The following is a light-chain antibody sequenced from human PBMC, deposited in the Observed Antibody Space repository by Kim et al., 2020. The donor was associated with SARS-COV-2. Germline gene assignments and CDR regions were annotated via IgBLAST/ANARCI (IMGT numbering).Light chain of an antibody. J-gene: IGKJ2*01. CDR3: QQYHNMQT. CDR1: QSISSN. Sequence: LAQLPGARATLSGRPSQSISSNLAWYQQKPGQAPRLLIYGASTRATDIPVRLSGSGSGTEFTLTISSLQSEDFVVYYCQQYHNMQTFGQGTKLEI. V-gene: IGKV3-15*01. CDR2: GAS.